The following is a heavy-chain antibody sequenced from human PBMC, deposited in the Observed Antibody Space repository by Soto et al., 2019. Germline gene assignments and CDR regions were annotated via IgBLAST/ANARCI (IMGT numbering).Heavy chain of an antibody. CDR1: GFTFDDYA. V-gene: IGHV3-9*01. CDR3: AKDRLAIIAATGTTFDY. Sequence: GGSLRLSCAASGFTFDDYAMHWVRQAPGKGLEWVSGISWNSGSIGYADSVKGRFTISRDNAKNSLYLQMNSLRAEDTALYYCAKDRLAIIAATGTTFDYWGQRTLVTVSS. CDR2: ISWNSGSI. J-gene: IGHJ4*02. D-gene: IGHD6-13*01.